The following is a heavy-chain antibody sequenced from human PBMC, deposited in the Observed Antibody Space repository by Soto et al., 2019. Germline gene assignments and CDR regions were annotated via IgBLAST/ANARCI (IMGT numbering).Heavy chain of an antibody. D-gene: IGHD3-10*01. Sequence: QVRLVQSGAEVKRPGSSVKVSCKASGDTFSFYSINWVRQAPGLGLEWMGRVNPILSMSNYAQRFQGRVTXTXDXXTSTAYMELSGLRAEDTAMYYCATSYGSGYRAFDYWGQGALVTVSS. V-gene: IGHV1-69*04. CDR2: VNPILSMS. J-gene: IGHJ4*02. CDR1: GDTFSFYS. CDR3: ATSYGSGYRAFDY.